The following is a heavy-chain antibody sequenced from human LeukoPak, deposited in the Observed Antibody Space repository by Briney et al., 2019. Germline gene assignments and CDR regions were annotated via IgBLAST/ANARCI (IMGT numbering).Heavy chain of an antibody. V-gene: IGHV1-18*01. CDR3: ARASRITGTTGFDY. Sequence: ASVKVSCKASGYTFTSYGISWVRQAPGQGLEWMGWISAYNGNTNYAQKLQGRVTMTTDTSTSTAYMELRSLRSDDTAVYYCARASRITGTTGFDYWGQGTLVTVSS. J-gene: IGHJ4*02. CDR1: GYTFTSYG. CDR2: ISAYNGNT. D-gene: IGHD1-7*01.